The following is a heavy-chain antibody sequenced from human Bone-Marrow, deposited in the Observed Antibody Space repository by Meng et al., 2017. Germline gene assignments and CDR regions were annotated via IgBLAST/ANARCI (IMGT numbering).Heavy chain of an antibody. V-gene: IGHV4-61*02. CDR1: GGSISSGSYY. CDR3: AEDSRASWFFI. Sequence: SETLSLTCTVSGGSISSGSYYWSWIRQPAGKGLEWIGRIYTSGSTNYNPSLKSRVTISVDTSKNQFSLKLSSVTAADTAVYYCAEDSRASWFFIWGHGTMVTVSS. CDR2: IYTSGST. D-gene: IGHD3-10*01. J-gene: IGHJ3*02.